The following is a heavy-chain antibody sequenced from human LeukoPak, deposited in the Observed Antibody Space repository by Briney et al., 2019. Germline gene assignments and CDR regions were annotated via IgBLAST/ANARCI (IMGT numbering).Heavy chain of an antibody. CDR3: AKDPPDIAVAGYFDY. CDR1: GFTFSTYA. Sequence: PTGGSLRLSCAASGFTFSTYAMSWVRQAPGKGLAWVSTISGSGGSTYYADSVKGRFTISRDNSKNTLYLQMNSLRAEDTALYYCAKDPPDIAVAGYFDYWGQGTLVTVSS. V-gene: IGHV3-23*01. J-gene: IGHJ4*02. CDR2: ISGSGGST. D-gene: IGHD6-19*01.